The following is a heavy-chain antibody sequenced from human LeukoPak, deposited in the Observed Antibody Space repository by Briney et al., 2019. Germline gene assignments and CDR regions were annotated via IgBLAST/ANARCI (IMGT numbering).Heavy chain of an antibody. D-gene: IGHD3-22*01. CDR3: ARGSPPRRNYDSRGYYSYYFDY. CDR1: GFTVSTNS. Sequence: GGSLRLSCTVSGFTVSTNSMSWVRQAPGKGLEWVSFIYSDNTHYSDSVKGRFTISRDNSKNTLYLQMNSLRSDDTAVYYCARGSPPRRNYDSRGYYSYYFDYWGQGTLVTVSS. CDR2: IYSDNT. J-gene: IGHJ4*02. V-gene: IGHV3-53*05.